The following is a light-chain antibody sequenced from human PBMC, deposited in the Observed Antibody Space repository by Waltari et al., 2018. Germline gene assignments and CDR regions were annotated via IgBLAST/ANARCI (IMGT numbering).Light chain of an antibody. J-gene: IGKJ3*01. V-gene: IGKV4-1*01. CDR2: WAS. CDR3: QQYYNTPPT. Sequence: DIVMTQSPDSLAVSLCERANINCKSSQTLYRSNNKNYLAWYQQKPGQPPQMLIYWASTRESGVPDRFSGSGSGTDFTLTITSLQAEDVAVYYCQQYYNTPPTFGPGTKVDIK. CDR1: QTLYRSNNKNY.